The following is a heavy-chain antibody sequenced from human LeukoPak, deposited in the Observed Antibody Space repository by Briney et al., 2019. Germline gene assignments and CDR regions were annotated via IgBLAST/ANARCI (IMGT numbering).Heavy chain of an antibody. V-gene: IGHV1-2*02. Sequence: ASVKVSCKASGYTFIDYYMHWLRQAPGQGLEWMGWVNPDSGGTNYAQKFQGRVTLTRDTSITTAYMELHRLRSDDTAVYYCARDGGLDYWGQGTPVTVSS. J-gene: IGHJ4*02. CDR3: ARDGGLDY. D-gene: IGHD4-23*01. CDR2: VNPDSGGT. CDR1: GYTFIDYY.